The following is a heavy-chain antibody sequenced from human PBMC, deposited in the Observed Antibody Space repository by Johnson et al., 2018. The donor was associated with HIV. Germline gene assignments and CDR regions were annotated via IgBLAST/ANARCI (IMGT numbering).Heavy chain of an antibody. Sequence: EQLVESGGGVVQPGGSLRLSCAASGFTFSSYWMSWVRQAPGKGLEWVANIKQDGSEKYYVDSVKGRFTISRDNAKNSLYLQMNSLRAEDTAVYYCASTLTGDCGAFDIWGQGTMVTVSS. CDR2: IKQDGSEK. CDR1: GFTFSSYW. V-gene: IGHV3-7*05. J-gene: IGHJ3*02. D-gene: IGHD7-27*01. CDR3: ASTLTGDCGAFDI.